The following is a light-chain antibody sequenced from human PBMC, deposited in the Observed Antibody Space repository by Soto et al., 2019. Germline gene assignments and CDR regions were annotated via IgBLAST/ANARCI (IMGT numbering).Light chain of an antibody. J-gene: IGKJ4*01. V-gene: IGKV1-9*01. CDR1: QDISSY. CDR2: LAS. Sequence: IQLTQSPSSLSASVGDRVTITCRASQDISSYLAWYQQKPGKAPKLLIYLASTLHSGVPPRFSGSGSGTDFTLTISSLQPEDFATYYCQQANSFPLTFGGGTKVDIK. CDR3: QQANSFPLT.